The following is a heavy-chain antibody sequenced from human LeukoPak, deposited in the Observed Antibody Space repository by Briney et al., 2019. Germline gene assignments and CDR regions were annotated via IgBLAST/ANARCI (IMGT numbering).Heavy chain of an antibody. CDR3: ARGYCGGDCYSHNWFDP. D-gene: IGHD2-21*01. CDR1: GYTFTGYY. Sequence: ASVKVSCKASGYTFTGYYMHWVRQAPGQGLEWMGWINPNSGGTNYAQKFQGRVTMTRDTSISTAYMELSRLRSDDTAVYYCARGYCGGDCYSHNWFDPWGRGTLVTVSS. V-gene: IGHV1-2*02. CDR2: INPNSGGT. J-gene: IGHJ5*02.